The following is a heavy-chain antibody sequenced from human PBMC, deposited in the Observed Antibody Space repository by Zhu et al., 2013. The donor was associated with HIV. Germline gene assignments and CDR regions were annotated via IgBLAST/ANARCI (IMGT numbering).Heavy chain of an antibody. CDR3: ARENYRNYCSSTSCYRNWFDP. V-gene: IGHV1-69*01. J-gene: IGHJ5*02. Sequence: QVQLVQSGAEVKKPGSSVKVSCKASGGTFSSYAISWVRQAPGQGLEWMGGIIPIFGTANYAQKFQGRVTITADESTSTAYMELSSLRSEDTAVYYCARENYRNYCSSTSCYRNWFDPWGQGTLVTVSS. CDR1: GGTFSSYA. D-gene: IGHD2-2*01. CDR2: IIPIFGTA.